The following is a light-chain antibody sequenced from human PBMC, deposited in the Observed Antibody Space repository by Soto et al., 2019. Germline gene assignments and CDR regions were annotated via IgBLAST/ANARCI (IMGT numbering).Light chain of an antibody. Sequence: DIQMTQSPSSVYASVGDSVTITCRTSQGIASWLAWYQQKPGKAPKLLIYAASSLQSGVPSRFSGSGSGSDFTLTSSSLQPEDFATYYCHTANSFPLTFGGGTKVEIK. V-gene: IGKV1-12*01. CDR3: HTANSFPLT. J-gene: IGKJ4*01. CDR2: AAS. CDR1: QGIASW.